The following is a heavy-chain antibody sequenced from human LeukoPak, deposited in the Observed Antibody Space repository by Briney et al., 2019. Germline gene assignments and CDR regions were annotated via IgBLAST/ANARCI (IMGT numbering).Heavy chain of an antibody. J-gene: IGHJ3*01. Sequence: SETLSLTRAVYGGSFTDYHWSWIRHSPGGRMEWIGEINYTGRTHYKPSLKSRATISIDMSKIQVSLKMTSMAAADTAIYYCARERRVEVAARTTVAFDVWGQGTMVTVSS. CDR1: GGSFTDYH. CDR3: ARERRVEVAARTTVAFDV. D-gene: IGHD6-19*01. CDR2: INYTGRT. V-gene: IGHV4-34*01.